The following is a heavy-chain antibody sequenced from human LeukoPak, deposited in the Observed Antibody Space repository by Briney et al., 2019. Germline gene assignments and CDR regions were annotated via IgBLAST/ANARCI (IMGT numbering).Heavy chain of an antibody. Sequence: ASVKVSCKASGYTFTGYYMHWVRQAPGQGLEWMGWINPNSGGTNYAQTFQGRVTMTRDTSISTAYMELSRLRSDDTAVYYCARFPSFYDSSGYYYAPPDYWGQGTLVTVSS. D-gene: IGHD3-22*01. CDR1: GYTFTGYY. V-gene: IGHV1-2*02. J-gene: IGHJ4*02. CDR3: ARFPSFYDSSGYYYAPPDY. CDR2: INPNSGGT.